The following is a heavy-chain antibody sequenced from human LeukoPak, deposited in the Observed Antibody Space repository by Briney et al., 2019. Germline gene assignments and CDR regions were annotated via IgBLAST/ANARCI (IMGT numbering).Heavy chain of an antibody. CDR1: GFTFDDYA. J-gene: IGHJ6*04. CDR2: ISWDGGST. Sequence: PGGSLRLSCAASGFTFDDYAMHWVRQAPGKGLEWVSLISWDGGSTYYADSVKGRFTISRDNSKNSLYLQMNSLRAEDTALYYCAKDISGYSSSWYGMGVWGKGTTVTVSS. V-gene: IGHV3-43D*03. CDR3: AKDISGYSSSWYGMGV. D-gene: IGHD6-13*01.